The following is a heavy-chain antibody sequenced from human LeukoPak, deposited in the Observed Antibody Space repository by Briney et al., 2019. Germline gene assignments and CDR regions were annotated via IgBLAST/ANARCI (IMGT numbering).Heavy chain of an antibody. Sequence: PGGSLRLSCAASGFTFRNHWMHWVRQAPGKGLEWVSGIENDGSSTTYADSVKGRVTISRDNAENTVYLHLNSLRAEDTAVYYCAKKKRELRGFDYWGQGTLVTVSS. J-gene: IGHJ4*02. CDR1: GFTFRNHW. D-gene: IGHD1-7*01. CDR3: AKKKRELRGFDY. CDR2: IENDGSST. V-gene: IGHV3-74*03.